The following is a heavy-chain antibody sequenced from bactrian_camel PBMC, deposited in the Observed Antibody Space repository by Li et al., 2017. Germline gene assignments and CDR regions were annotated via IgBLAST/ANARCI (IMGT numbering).Heavy chain of an antibody. D-gene: IGHD6*01. J-gene: IGHJ7*01. CDR2: LWGGDGST. V-gene: IGHV3-3*01. CDR1: GDTYSSYC. Sequence: HVQLVESGGGSVQAGGSLRLSCAASGDTYSSYCMGWFRQAPEKAREGVAVLWGGDGSTYYSSSVKGRFTISQDSAKNTHYLQMNNLQVEDTAMYYCAADYTHTVIAGCDSFHVIGGSAMDYWGEGTQVTVS.